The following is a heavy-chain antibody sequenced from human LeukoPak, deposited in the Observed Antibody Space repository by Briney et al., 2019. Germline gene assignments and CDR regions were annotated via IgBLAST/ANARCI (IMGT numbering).Heavy chain of an antibody. CDR1: GYSFSTYG. CDR2: ISAYNGNT. Sequence: ASVKVSCKASGYSFSTYGITWVRQAPGQGLEWVGWISAYNGNTNYAQKLQGRVTMTTDTSTNTAYMELRSLRSDDTVVYYCARGSKWEHLDYWGQGTLVTVSS. J-gene: IGHJ4*02. V-gene: IGHV1-18*01. D-gene: IGHD1-26*01. CDR3: ARGSKWEHLDY.